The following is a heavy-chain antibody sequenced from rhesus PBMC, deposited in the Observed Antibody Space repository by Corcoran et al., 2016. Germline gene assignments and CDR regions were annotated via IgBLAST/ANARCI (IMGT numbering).Heavy chain of an antibody. Sequence: QLQLQESGPGLVKPSETLSVTCAVSGGSIRSRYWSWIRQAPGKGLEWVGYIYGSGSSTNYNPSLKSRVTLSVDTAKNQLSLTLSSVTAADTAVYYCASSPGYYWYFDLWGPGTPITISS. J-gene: IGHJ2*01. CDR2: IYGSGSST. CDR3: ASSPGYYWYFDL. CDR1: GGSIRSRY. D-gene: IGHD3-28*01. V-gene: IGHV4-169*02.